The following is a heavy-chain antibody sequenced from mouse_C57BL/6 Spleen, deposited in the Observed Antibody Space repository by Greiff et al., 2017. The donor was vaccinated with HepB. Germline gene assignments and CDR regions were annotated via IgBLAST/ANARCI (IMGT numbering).Heavy chain of an antibody. CDR3: TTRDGVFAY. V-gene: IGHV1-15*01. CDR1: GYTFTDYE. Sequence: QVQLKVSGAELVRPGASVTLSCKASGYTFTDYEMHWVKQTPVHGLEWIGAIDPETGGTAYNQKFKGKAILTADKSSSTAYMELRSLTSEDSAVYYCTTRDGVFAYWGQGTLVTVSA. CDR2: IDPETGGT. J-gene: IGHJ3*01.